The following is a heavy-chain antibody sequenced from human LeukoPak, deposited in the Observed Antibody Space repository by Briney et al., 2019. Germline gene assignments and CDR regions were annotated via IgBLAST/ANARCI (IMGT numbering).Heavy chain of an antibody. D-gene: IGHD3-16*01. V-gene: IGHV3-48*02. CDR2: ISSSSRKK. CDR1: GFTFSNYS. CDR3: ARDRGELFDY. J-gene: IGHJ4*02. Sequence: PGGSLRLSCVGSGFTFSNYSLNWVRQAPGKGLEWVSYISSSSRKKYYAASVKGRFTISRDNAKNSLYLQMNSLRDEDTAVYYCARDRGELFDYWGQGTLVTVSS.